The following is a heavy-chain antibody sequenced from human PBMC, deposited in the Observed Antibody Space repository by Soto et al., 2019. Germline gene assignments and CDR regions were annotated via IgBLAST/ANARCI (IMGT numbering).Heavy chain of an antibody. CDR3: ARETYGDFERYFQY. CDR2: IYQDGRT. V-gene: IGHV4-31*03. J-gene: IGHJ1*01. D-gene: IGHD4-17*01. Sequence: QVQLQESGPRLVKHSQTLSLTCTVSGGSLGSGGYYWSWIRQHPGKGLEWIGYIYQDGRTYYNPCLKCRVTISMGSSDKQCSLRLSSATDADTAVYYCARETYGDFERYFQYWGQGTLVTVSS. CDR1: GGSLGSGGYY.